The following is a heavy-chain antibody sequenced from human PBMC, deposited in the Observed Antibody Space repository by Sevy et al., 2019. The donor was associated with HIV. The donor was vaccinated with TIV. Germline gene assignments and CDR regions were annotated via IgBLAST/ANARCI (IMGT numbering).Heavy chain of an antibody. CDR2: ISWNSGSI. CDR3: AKDISEGGSYGHFDY. CDR1: GFTFDDYD. Sequence: GGSLRLSCAASGFTFDDYDMHWVRQAPGKGLEWVSGISWNSGSIGYAESVKGRFTISRDNAKNSLYLQMNSLRAEDTALYYCAKDISEGGSYGHFDYWGQGTLVTVSS. D-gene: IGHD1-26*01. V-gene: IGHV3-9*01. J-gene: IGHJ4*02.